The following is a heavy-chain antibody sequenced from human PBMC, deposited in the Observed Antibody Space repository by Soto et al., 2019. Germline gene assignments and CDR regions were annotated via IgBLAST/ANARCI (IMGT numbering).Heavy chain of an antibody. D-gene: IGHD5-12*01. V-gene: IGHV1-69*13. Sequence: SVKVSCKASGGTFSSYAISWVRQAPGQGLEWMGGIIPIFGTANYAQKFQGRVTITADESASTAYMELSSLRSEDTAVYYCARERDGYNLALDYWGQGTLVTVSS. CDR2: IIPIFGTA. CDR3: ARERDGYNLALDY. J-gene: IGHJ4*02. CDR1: GGTFSSYA.